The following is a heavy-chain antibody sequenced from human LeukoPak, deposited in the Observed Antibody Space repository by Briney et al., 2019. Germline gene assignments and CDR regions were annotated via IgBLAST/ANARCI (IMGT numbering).Heavy chain of an antibody. D-gene: IGHD5-18*01. Sequence: SQTLSLTCTVSGGSVSSGSYYWSWIRQPPGKGLEWIGYIYYSGSTNYNPSLKSRVTISVDTSKNQFSLKLSSVTAADTAVYYCARVGYSSYYFDYWGQGTLVTVSS. V-gene: IGHV4-61*01. CDR1: GGSVSSGSYY. CDR3: ARVGYSSYYFDY. J-gene: IGHJ4*02. CDR2: IYYSGST.